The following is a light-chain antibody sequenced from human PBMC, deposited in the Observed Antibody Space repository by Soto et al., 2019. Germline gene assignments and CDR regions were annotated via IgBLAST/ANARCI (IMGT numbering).Light chain of an antibody. J-gene: IGKJ5*01. CDR3: QQYGSPGIT. Sequence: EIVLTQSPGTLSLSPGERATLSCRASQSVSSHLAWYQQKPGQAPRLLIYDASNRAAGIPARFSGSGSGTDFTLTISSLEPEDFAVYYCQQYGSPGITFGQGTRLEIK. V-gene: IGKV3-11*01. CDR2: DAS. CDR1: QSVSSH.